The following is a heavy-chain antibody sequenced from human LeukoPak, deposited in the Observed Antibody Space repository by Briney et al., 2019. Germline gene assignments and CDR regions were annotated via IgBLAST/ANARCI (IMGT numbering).Heavy chain of an antibody. V-gene: IGHV4-39*07. CDR1: GGSISSSSYY. CDR3: ATITHDGEFFDY. D-gene: IGHD3-10*01. CDR2: IYSSGVT. J-gene: IGHJ4*02. Sequence: SGTLSLTCTVSGGSISSSSYYWGWVRQPPGSGLEWVGTIYSSGVTYHNPSLKSRLTMSVDTSTNHYSLRLTSVTAADTAIYYCATITHDGEFFDYWGQGTVVAVSS.